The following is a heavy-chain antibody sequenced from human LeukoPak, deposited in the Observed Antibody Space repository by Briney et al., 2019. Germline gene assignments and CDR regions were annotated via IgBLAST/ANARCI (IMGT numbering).Heavy chain of an antibody. CDR2: ISWNSGSI. V-gene: IGHV3-23*01. CDR1: GFTFGSFA. D-gene: IGHD5-12*01. Sequence: GGSLRLSCEASGFTFGSFAMYWVRQAPGKGLEWVSGISWNSGSIGYADSVKGRFTISRDNSKNTLYLQMNSLRAEDTAIYYCAKAPRGGYDSRIDYWGQGTLVTVSS. J-gene: IGHJ4*02. CDR3: AKAPRGGYDSRIDY.